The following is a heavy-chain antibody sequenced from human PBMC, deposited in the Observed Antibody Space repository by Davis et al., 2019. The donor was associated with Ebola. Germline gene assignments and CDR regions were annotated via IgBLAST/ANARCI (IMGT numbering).Heavy chain of an antibody. J-gene: IGHJ4*02. CDR2: IYYGGAT. V-gene: IGHV4-28*01. D-gene: IGHD3-22*01. CDR3: ARTGNYNDPSGYYYFDY. Sequence: MPSETLSLTCAVSGYFITTTNWWGWVRQSPGKRLEWIGSIYYGGATYYNPSLESRVSMSVDTSKNEFSLKLNSVTAMDTAVYYFARTGNYNDPSGYYYFDYWGQGALVTVSS. CDR1: GYFITTTNW.